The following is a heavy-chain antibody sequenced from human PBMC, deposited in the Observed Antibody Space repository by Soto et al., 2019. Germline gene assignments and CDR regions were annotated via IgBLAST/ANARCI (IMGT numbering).Heavy chain of an antibody. Sequence: SLRLSCTPSGFTFGDSVMTWFRQAPGKGLEWVGFTRSKAYGGTAEYAASVKGRFTISRDDSKSIAYLQMNSLKTEDTAVYYCNSRRGSVSYFSYGLDVWGQGTTVTVS. CDR1: GFTFGDSV. J-gene: IGHJ6*02. CDR2: TRSKAYGGTA. D-gene: IGHD3-10*01. CDR3: NSRRGSVSYFSYGLDV. V-gene: IGHV3-49*03.